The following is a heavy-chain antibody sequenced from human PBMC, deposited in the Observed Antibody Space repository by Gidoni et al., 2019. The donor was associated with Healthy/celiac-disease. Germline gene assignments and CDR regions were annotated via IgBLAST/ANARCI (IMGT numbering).Heavy chain of an antibody. CDR3: AKRAEWLAFDY. D-gene: IGHD6-19*01. Sequence: QVQLVEHGGGVVQPGRTLRLSCAASGFTFSSYGMHWVRQAPGKGLEWVAVISYDGSNKYYADSVKGRFTISRDNSKNTLYLQMNSLRAEDTAVYYCAKRAEWLAFDYWGQGTLVTVSS. CDR2: ISYDGSNK. V-gene: IGHV3-30*18. CDR1: GFTFSSYG. J-gene: IGHJ4*02.